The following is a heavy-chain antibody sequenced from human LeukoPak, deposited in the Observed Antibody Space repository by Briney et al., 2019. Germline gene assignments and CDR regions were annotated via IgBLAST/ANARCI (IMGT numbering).Heavy chain of an antibody. CDR3: ARDLSSGWYYLDY. D-gene: IGHD6-19*01. V-gene: IGHV3-23*01. Sequence: GGSLRLSCAASGFTFSSYWMNWVRQAPGKGLEWVSGISGSGGSTYYADSVKGRFTISRDNSKNTLYLQMNSLRAEDTAVYYCARDLSSGWYYLDYWGQGTLVTVSS. CDR1: GFTFSSYW. CDR2: ISGSGGST. J-gene: IGHJ4*02.